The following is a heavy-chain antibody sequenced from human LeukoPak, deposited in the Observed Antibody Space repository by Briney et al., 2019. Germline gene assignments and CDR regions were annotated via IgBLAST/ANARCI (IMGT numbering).Heavy chain of an antibody. CDR3: ARDRGGTVKAYYFDY. V-gene: IGHV3-48*01. Sequence: PGGSLRLSCAASGFIFSDYWMHWVRQGPGKGLEWVSYISSSSSTIYYADSVKGRFTISRDNAKNSLYLQMNSLRAEDTAVYYCARDRGGTVKAYYFDYWGQGTLVTVSS. CDR1: GFIFSDYW. D-gene: IGHD4-11*01. J-gene: IGHJ4*02. CDR2: ISSSSSTI.